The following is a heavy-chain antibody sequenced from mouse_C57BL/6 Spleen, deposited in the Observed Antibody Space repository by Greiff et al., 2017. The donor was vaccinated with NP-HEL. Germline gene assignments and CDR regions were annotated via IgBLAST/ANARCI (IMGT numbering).Heavy chain of an antibody. Sequence: QVQLQQPGAELVRPGSSVKLSCKASGYTFTSYWMHWVKQRPIQGLEWIGNIDPSDSETHYNQKFKDKATLTVDKSSSTAYMQLSSLTSEDSAVYYCAKDYYYGSSYEWYFDVWGTGTTVTVSS. CDR2: IDPSDSET. CDR1: GYTFTSYW. V-gene: IGHV1-52*01. CDR3: AKDYYYGSSYEWYFDV. D-gene: IGHD1-1*01. J-gene: IGHJ1*03.